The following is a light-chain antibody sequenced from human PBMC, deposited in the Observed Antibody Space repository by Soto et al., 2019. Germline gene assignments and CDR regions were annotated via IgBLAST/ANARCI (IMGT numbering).Light chain of an antibody. J-gene: IGKJ4*01. CDR1: QSVLYSSNNKNY. V-gene: IGKV4-1*01. Sequence: DIAMTQSPDSLAGSLGGRATINCKSSQSVLYSSNNKNYLAWYQQKPGQPPKLLIYWASTRESGVPDRFSGSGSGTDFTLTISSLQAEDVAVYYCQQYYSTPRTFGGGTKVDIK. CDR2: WAS. CDR3: QQYYSTPRT.